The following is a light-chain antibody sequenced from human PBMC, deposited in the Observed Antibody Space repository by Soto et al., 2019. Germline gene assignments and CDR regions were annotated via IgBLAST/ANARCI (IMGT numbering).Light chain of an antibody. J-gene: IGKJ2*03. CDR1: QSIDRW. CDR3: QQYNHYYS. Sequence: GDRVTITCRASQSIDRWLAWYQQKLGKAPELLIHDASSLESGAPSRFSGSGSGTEFTLTINSLQPDDFATYYCQQYNHYYSFGQGTKLEIK. CDR2: DAS. V-gene: IGKV1-5*01.